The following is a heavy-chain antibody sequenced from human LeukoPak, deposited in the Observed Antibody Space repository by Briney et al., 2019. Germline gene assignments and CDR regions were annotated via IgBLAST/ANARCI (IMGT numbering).Heavy chain of an antibody. J-gene: IGHJ4*02. Sequence: GASVKVSCKASGYTFTSYGISWVRQAPGQGLEWMGWISAYNGNTNYAQKLQGRVTMTTDTSTCTAYMELRSLRSDDTAVYYCARDGPAAYYDFWSGYYLDYWGQGTLVTVSS. D-gene: IGHD3-3*01. CDR2: ISAYNGNT. CDR3: ARDGPAAYYDFWSGYYLDY. CDR1: GYTFTSYG. V-gene: IGHV1-18*01.